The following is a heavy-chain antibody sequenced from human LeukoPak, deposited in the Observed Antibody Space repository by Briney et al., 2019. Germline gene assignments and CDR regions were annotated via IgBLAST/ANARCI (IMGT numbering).Heavy chain of an antibody. CDR2: IYHSGST. CDR3: AGYSSGDDQYYFDY. D-gene: IGHD6-19*01. V-gene: IGHV4-4*02. J-gene: IGHJ4*02. Sequence: KPSETLSLTCAVSGGSIKSNNWWSWVRQPPGKGLEWIGEIYHSGSTSYNPSLESRVTVSVDTSKNQFSLKLSSVTAADTAVYYCAGYSSGDDQYYFDYWGQGTLVTVSS. CDR1: GGSIKSNNW.